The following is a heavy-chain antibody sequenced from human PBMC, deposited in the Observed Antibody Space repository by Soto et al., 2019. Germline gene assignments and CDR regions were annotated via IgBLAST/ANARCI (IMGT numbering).Heavy chain of an antibody. CDR3: GRCTSTSCHLGSDY. V-gene: IGHV3-30-3*01. CDR1: GFTFSSYA. J-gene: IGHJ4*02. D-gene: IGHD2-2*01. Sequence: ESGGGLVKPGGSLRLSCAASGFTFSSYAMNWVRQAPGKGLEWVALISHDGINKYYADSVRGRFTISRDSSTNTLYLQMNSLRAADTAVYYCGRCTSTSCHLGSDYWGQGTLVTVSS. CDR2: ISHDGINK.